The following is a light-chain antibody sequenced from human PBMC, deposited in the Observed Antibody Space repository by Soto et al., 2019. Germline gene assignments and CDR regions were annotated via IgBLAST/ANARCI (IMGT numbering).Light chain of an antibody. V-gene: IGKV3-11*01. J-gene: IGKJ5*01. Sequence: EIVLTQSPATLSLSPGERVTLSCRASQSVSNSLAWYQQKPGQPPRPLIYDVSNRATGIPARFSGSGSGTDFTLTITSLEPEDFAVYFCHQRYNWPRVTFGQGTQLEIK. CDR1: QSVSNS. CDR2: DVS. CDR3: HQRYNWPRVT.